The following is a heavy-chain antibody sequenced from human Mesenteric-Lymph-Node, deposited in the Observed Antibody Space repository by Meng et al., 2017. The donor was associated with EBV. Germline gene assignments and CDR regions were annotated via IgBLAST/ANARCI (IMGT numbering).Heavy chain of an antibody. J-gene: IGHJ4*02. Sequence: HESSPGLVKPSEPLSLTCTCSGGSISSSSSYWGWIRQPPGKGLEWIGTYYNSGSTHYNPSLKSRVTISVDTSNNQFSLRLISVTAADTAAYYCARQGPSGRTFDYWGQGTLVTVSS. CDR3: ARQGPSGRTFDY. CDR1: GGSISSSSSY. CDR2: YYNSGST. D-gene: IGHD1-26*01. V-gene: IGHV4-39*01.